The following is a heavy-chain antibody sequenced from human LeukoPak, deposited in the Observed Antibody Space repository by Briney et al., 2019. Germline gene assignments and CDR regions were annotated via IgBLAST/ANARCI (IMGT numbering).Heavy chain of an antibody. CDR1: GGSFSDYF. J-gene: IGHJ4*02. D-gene: IGHD3-22*01. CDR2: ISHSGST. V-gene: IGHV4-34*01. Sequence: SETLSLTCAVYGGSFSDYFWSWIRQPPGKGLEWIWEISHSGSTTYNPSLRSRVTISGDTSKKQFSLKLSSVTAADTAVYYCVTYYYGSSAPKRNYWGQGILVTVSS. CDR3: VTYYYGSSAPKRNY.